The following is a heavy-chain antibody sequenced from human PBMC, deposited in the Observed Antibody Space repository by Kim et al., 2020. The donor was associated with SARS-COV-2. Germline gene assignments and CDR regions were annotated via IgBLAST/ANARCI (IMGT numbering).Heavy chain of an antibody. CDR2: ISGSGGST. D-gene: IGHD2-21*02. J-gene: IGHJ3*02. V-gene: IGHV3-23*01. CDR3: AKDSLIVVVTAIAFDI. Sequence: GGSLRLSCAASGFTFSSYAMRWVRQAPGKGLEWVSAISGSGGSTYYAESVKGRFTISRDNSKNTLYLQMNSLRAEDTAVYYCAKDSLIVVVTAIAFDIWGQGTMVTVSS. CDR1: GFTFSSYA.